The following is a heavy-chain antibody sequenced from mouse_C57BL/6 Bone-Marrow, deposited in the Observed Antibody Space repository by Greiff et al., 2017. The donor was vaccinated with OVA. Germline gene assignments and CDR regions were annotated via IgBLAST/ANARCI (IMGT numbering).Heavy chain of an antibody. D-gene: IGHD2-3*01. CDR2: IYPGSGST. CDR3: ARSRDGYYPWFAY. J-gene: IGHJ3*01. CDR1: GYTFTSYW. Sequence: VQLQQPGAELVKPGASVKMSCKASGYTFTSYWITWVKQRPGQGLEWIGDIYPGSGSTNYNEKFKSKATLTVDTSSSTAYMQLSSLTSEDSAVYYCARSRDGYYPWFAYWGQGTLVTVSA. V-gene: IGHV1-55*01.